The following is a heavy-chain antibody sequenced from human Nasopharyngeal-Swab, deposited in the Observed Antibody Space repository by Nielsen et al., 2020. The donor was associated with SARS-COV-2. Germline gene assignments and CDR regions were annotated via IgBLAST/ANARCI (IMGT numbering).Heavy chain of an antibody. CDR2: INAGNGYR. J-gene: IGHJ4*02. V-gene: IGHV1-3*01. D-gene: IGHD1-14*01. Sequence: ASVKVSCKASGYTFTSYVIHWLRQAPGQRLEWMGWINAGNGYRKYSQKFQGRVTITRDTSARTAYLELSNLRSEDTAVYYCTRELLRITGFDYWGQGTLVTVSS. CDR3: TRELLRITGFDY. CDR1: GYTFTSYV.